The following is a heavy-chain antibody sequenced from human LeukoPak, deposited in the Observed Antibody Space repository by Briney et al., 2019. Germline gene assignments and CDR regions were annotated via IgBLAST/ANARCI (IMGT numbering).Heavy chain of an antibody. CDR3: ARDHLLAVAGFFDH. CDR1: GYSISSGYY. D-gene: IGHD6-19*01. CDR2: IYHSGST. Sequence: SETLSLTCAVSGYSISSGYYWGWIRQPPGKGLEWIGSIYHSGSTYYNPSLKSRVTISVDTSKNQFSLKLSSVTAADTAVYYCARDHLLAVAGFFDHWGQGTLVTVSS. J-gene: IGHJ4*02. V-gene: IGHV4-38-2*02.